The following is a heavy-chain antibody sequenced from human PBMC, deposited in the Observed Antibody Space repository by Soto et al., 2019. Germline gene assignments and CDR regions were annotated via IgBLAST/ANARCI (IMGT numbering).Heavy chain of an antibody. CDR2: INAGNGNT. J-gene: IGHJ6*02. V-gene: IGHV1-3*01. CDR3: ARMYYDILTGPSGSGMDV. D-gene: IGHD3-9*01. CDR1: GYTFTSYA. Sequence: ASVKVSWKASGYTFTSYAMHWVRQAPGQRLEWMGWINAGNGNTKYSQKFQGRVTITRDTSSSTAYMELSSLRSEDTAVYYCARMYYDILTGPSGSGMDVWGQGTTVTVS.